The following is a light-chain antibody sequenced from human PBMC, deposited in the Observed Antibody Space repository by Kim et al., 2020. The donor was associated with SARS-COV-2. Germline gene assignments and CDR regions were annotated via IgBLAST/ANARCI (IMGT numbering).Light chain of an antibody. V-gene: IGKV1-17*01. CDR2: GAS. Sequence: ASVGDRVTSTCRASQGIRNDLGWYQLKPGTAPKRLIYGASSLESGVPSRFSGSGSETEFTLRISSLQPEDFATYFCLQHNDYPWTFGQGTKVDIK. CDR1: QGIRND. J-gene: IGKJ1*01. CDR3: LQHNDYPWT.